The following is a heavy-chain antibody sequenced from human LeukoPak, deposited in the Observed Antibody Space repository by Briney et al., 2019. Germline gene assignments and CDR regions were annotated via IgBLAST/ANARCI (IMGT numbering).Heavy chain of an antibody. J-gene: IGHJ4*02. Sequence: SETLSLTCTVSGGSISSYYWSWIRQPPGKGLEWIGYIYYSGSTNYNPSLKSRVTISVDTSKNQFSLKLSSVTAADTAVYYCARMYSSGWYDYWGQGTLVTVSS. CDR1: GGSISSYY. CDR2: IYYSGST. V-gene: IGHV4-59*01. CDR3: ARMYSSGWYDY. D-gene: IGHD6-19*01.